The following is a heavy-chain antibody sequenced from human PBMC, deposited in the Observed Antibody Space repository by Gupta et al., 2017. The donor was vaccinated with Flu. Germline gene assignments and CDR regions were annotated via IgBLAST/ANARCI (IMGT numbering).Heavy chain of an antibody. CDR2: ISGSGGRT. CDR3: AKEGGYGDHYYYYYMDV. D-gene: IGHD5-18*01. Sequence: AFSWVRQDPGKGLEWVTFISGSGGRTDYIDSVKGRFTISRDNSKNTVYLQMNSLRAEDTAEYYCAKEGGYGDHYYYYYMDVWGRGTTVTVSS. J-gene: IGHJ6*03. V-gene: IGHV3-23*01. CDR1: A.